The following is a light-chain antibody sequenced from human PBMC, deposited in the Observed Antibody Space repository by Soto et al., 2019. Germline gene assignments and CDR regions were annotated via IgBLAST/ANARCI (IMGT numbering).Light chain of an antibody. CDR2: AAS. Sequence: DIQITKKQSSLSASVGDRVTITCRASQSIVTYLNWYLQKPGKAPKLLIYAASNLQSGVPSRFSGSGSGTDFTLTISSLQPEDFATYFCQQSYSTPPWTFGQGTKVDIK. CDR1: QSIVTY. V-gene: IGKV1-39*01. J-gene: IGKJ1*01. CDR3: QQSYSTPPWT.